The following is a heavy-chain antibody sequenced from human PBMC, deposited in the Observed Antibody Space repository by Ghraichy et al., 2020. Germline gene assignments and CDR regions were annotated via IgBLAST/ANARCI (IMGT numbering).Heavy chain of an antibody. Sequence: GGSLRLSCAASGFIFSDSYMSWIRQAPGKGLEWIAYIRNSGATIYYRDSVKGRFTISRDNTKDLLYLHMNSLRADDTAVYYCVRGYYYDTSGPKYYFDSWGRGTLVPVPS. CDR1: GFIFSDSY. CDR2: IRNSGATI. D-gene: IGHD3-22*01. CDR3: VRGYYYDTSGPKYYFDS. J-gene: IGHJ4*02. V-gene: IGHV3-11*01.